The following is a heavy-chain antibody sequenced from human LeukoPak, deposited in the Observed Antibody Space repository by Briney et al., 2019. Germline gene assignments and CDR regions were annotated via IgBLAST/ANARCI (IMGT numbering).Heavy chain of an antibody. CDR1: GFTVSSNY. V-gene: IGHV3-66*01. CDR2: IYSGGST. CDR3: AKDTRSGEEILRFLEWLSCFDY. J-gene: IGHJ4*02. D-gene: IGHD3-3*01. Sequence: PGGSLRLSCAASGFTVSSNYMSWVRQAPGKGLEWVSVIYSGGSTYYADSVKGRFTISRDNSKNTLYLQMNSLRAEDTAVYYCAKDTRSGEEILRFLEWLSCFDYWGQGTLVTVSS.